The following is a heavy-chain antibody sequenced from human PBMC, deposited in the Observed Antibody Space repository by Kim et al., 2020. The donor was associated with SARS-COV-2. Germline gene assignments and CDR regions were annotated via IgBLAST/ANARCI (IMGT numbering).Heavy chain of an antibody. CDR3: ARDLTTYGMDV. D-gene: IGHD4-17*01. CDR1: GFTFSSYG. V-gene: IGHV3-33*01. CDR2: IWYDGSNK. Sequence: GGSLRLSCAASGFTFSSYGMHSVRQAPGKGLEWVAVIWYDGSNKYYADSVKGRFTISRDNSKNTLYLQMNSLRAEDTAVYYCARDLTTYGMDVWGQGTTVTVSS. J-gene: IGHJ6*02.